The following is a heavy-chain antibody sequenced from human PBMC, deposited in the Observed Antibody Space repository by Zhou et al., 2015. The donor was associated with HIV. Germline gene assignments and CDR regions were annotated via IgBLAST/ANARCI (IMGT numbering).Heavy chain of an antibody. V-gene: IGHV1-69*01. CDR3: ASGPYPYSGSYPLQHGYGMDV. J-gene: IGHJ6*02. D-gene: IGHD1-26*01. CDR1: GGTFSSYA. CDR2: IIPIFGTA. Sequence: QVQLVQSGAEVKKPGSSVKVSCKASGGTFSSYAISWVRQAPGQGLEWMGGIIPIFGTANYAQKFQGRVTITADESTSTAYMELSSLRSEDTAVYYCASGPYPYSGSYPLQHGYGMDVWGQGTTVTVSS.